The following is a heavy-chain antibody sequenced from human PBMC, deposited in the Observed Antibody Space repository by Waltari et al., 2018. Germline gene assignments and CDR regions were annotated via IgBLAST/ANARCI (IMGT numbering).Heavy chain of an antibody. CDR1: GYTFTDSY. V-gene: IGHV1-69-2*01. CDR3: ATDPRNYGGNSGWYFDL. D-gene: IGHD4-17*01. Sequence: EVQLVQSGAEVKKPGATVKISCKASGYTFTDSYMHWVTQAPGKCLEWMGRVDPEDGETIYAEKFQGRVTITADTSTDTAYMELSSLRSEDTAVYYCATDPRNYGGNSGWYFDLWGRGTLVTVSS. CDR2: VDPEDGET. J-gene: IGHJ2*01.